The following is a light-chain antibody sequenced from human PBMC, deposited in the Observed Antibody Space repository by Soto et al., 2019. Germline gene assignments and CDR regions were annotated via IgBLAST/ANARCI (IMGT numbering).Light chain of an antibody. J-gene: IGKJ1*01. CDR3: QQYGSSPRT. Sequence: TLSCRASQSVSSSYLAWYQQKPGQAPRLLIYDASSRATGIPDRFSGSGSGTDFTLTISRLEPEDFAVYFCQQYGSSPRTFGQGTKVDIK. CDR2: DAS. CDR1: QSVSSSY. V-gene: IGKV3-20*01.